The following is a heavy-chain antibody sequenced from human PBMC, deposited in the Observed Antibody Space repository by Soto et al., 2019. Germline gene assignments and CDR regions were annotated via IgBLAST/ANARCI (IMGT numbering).Heavy chain of an antibody. J-gene: IGHJ6*02. CDR2: ISAYNGNT. V-gene: IGHV1-18*04. CDR1: GYTFTSYG. Sequence: QVKLVQSGAEVKKPGASVKVSCKASGYTFTSYGISWVRQAPGQGLEWMGWISAYNGNTNYAQKLQGRVTMTTDTSTSTAYMELRSLRSDDTAVYYCARDVATTHPHYYYYGMDVWGQGTTVTVSS. CDR3: ARDVATTHPHYYYYGMDV. D-gene: IGHD1-1*01.